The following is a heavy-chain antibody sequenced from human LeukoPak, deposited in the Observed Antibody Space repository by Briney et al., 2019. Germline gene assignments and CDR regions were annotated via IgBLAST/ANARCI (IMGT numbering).Heavy chain of an antibody. CDR1: GYSFTSYW. J-gene: IGHJ4*02. CDR2: IYPGDSDT. V-gene: IGHV5-51*01. D-gene: IGHD2-15*01. CDR3: ARRYCSGGNCYSGFEY. Sequence: GASLQISCKGSGYSFTSYWIGWVRQLPGKGLEWMGIIYPGDSDTRYSPSFQGQVTISADKSISTAYLQWSSLKASDTAMYYCARRYCSGGNCYSGFEYWGQGSLLTVSS.